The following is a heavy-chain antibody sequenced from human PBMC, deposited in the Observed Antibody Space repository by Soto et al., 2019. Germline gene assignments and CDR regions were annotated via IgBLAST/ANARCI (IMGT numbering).Heavy chain of an antibody. CDR3: ANSHETMVRGVFSTGFDY. CDR1: GFTFSSYA. CDR2: ISGSGGST. J-gene: IGHJ4*02. Sequence: GGSLRLSCAASGFTFSSYAMSWVRQAPGKGLEWVSAISGSGGSTYYADSVKGRFTISRDNSKNTLYLQMNSLRAEDTAVYYCANSHETMVRGVFSTGFDYWGQGTLVTVSS. D-gene: IGHD3-10*01. V-gene: IGHV3-23*01.